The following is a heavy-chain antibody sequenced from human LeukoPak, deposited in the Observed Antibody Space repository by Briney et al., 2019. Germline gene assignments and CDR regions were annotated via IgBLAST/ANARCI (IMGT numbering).Heavy chain of an antibody. CDR1: GGTFSSYA. CDR3: ARNFYAPGDAFDI. J-gene: IGHJ3*02. D-gene: IGHD2/OR15-2a*01. V-gene: IGHV1-69*05. Sequence: ASVKVSCKASGGTFSSYAISWVRQAPGQGLEWMGGIIPIFGTANYAQKFQGRVTITTDESTSTAYMELSSLRSEDTAVYYCARNFYAPGDAFDIWGQGTMVTVSS. CDR2: IIPIFGTA.